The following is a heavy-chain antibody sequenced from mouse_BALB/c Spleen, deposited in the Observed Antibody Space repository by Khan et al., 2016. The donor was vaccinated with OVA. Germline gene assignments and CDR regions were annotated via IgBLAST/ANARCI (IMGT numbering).Heavy chain of an antibody. CDR1: GFNIKDYY. J-gene: IGHJ3*01. V-gene: IGHV14-1*02. CDR2: IDPETGNT. CDR3: ARDGNSAWFAY. D-gene: IGHD2-1*01. Sequence: VQLKESGAELVRPGALVNLSCKASGFNIKDYYMHWVKQRPEQGLEWIGWIDPETGNTIYDPKFQGKASITSDTSSNTASLQLSSLTTEDNAVLYCARDGNSAWFAYWCQGTLVTVSA.